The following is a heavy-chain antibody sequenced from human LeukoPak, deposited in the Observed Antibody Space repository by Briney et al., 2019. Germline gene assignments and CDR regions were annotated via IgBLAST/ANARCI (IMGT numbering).Heavy chain of an antibody. CDR1: GCSISRYY. D-gene: IGHD3-10*01. CDR3: AGHRYGSGSYYKSWFDP. Sequence: SETLSLTCTFSGCSISRYYWSWIRQPAGKGLEWIGRIYTSGSTNYNPSLKSRVTMSVDTSKNQFSLRLSSLTAAATAVYYCAGHRYGSGSYYKSWFDPWGQGTLVSVSS. V-gene: IGHV4-4*07. J-gene: IGHJ5*02. CDR2: IYTSGST.